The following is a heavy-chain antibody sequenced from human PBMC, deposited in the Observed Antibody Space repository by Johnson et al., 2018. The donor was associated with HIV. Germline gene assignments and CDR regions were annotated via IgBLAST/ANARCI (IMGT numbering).Heavy chain of an antibody. V-gene: IGHV3-30-3*01. CDR1: GFTFSSYA. D-gene: IGHD3-22*01. J-gene: IGHJ3*02. Sequence: QVQLVESGGGVVQPGRSLRLSCAASGFTFSSYAMHWVRQAPGKGLEWVAVISYDGSNKYYADSVKGRFTISRDNSKNTLYLQMNSLRAEDTAVYYCARENSSGYHDAFDIWAKGHWSPSLQ. CDR2: ISYDGSNK. CDR3: ARENSSGYHDAFDI.